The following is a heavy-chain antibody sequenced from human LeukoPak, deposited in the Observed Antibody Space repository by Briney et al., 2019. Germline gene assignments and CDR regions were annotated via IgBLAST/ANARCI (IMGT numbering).Heavy chain of an antibody. V-gene: IGHV4-39*01. CDR2: IYYSGST. CDR3: ARHEYSGSYYGLSWFDP. D-gene: IGHD1-26*01. CDR1: GDSIRSSGYY. J-gene: IGHJ5*02. Sequence: PSETLSLTCTVSGDSIRSSGYYWGWIRQPPGKGLEWIASIYYSGSTYYNPSLKSRVTISVDTSKNQLSLKLSSLTAGDRAVYYCARHEYSGSYYGLSWFDPWGEGTLVTVSS.